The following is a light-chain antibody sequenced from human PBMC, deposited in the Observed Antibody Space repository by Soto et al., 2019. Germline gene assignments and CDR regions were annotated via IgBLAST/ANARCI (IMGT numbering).Light chain of an antibody. Sequence: QSVLTQPPSVSAAPGQKVTISCSGSSSNIGNNYVSWYQQLPGTAPKLLIFDNNERPSGIPDRFSGAKSGTSATLGITGLQTGDEADYYCGTWDSSVSAGVFGGGTKVTVL. V-gene: IGLV1-51*01. CDR1: SSNIGNNY. J-gene: IGLJ3*02. CDR2: DNN. CDR3: GTWDSSVSAGV.